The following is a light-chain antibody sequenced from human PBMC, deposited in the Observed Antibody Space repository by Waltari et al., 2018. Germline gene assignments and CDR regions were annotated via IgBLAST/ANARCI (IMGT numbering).Light chain of an antibody. J-gene: IGLJ2*01. CDR2: GND. Sequence: QSVLTQAPSVSGTPGQRVTISCSGTNYNIGSGPVTWYQQVPGMSPKLLIYGNDPRPSGVPSRFAGSKSGTSASLAISGLQSEDEADYYCATGDGRVNGVLFGGGTKVTVL. CDR3: ATGDGRVNGVL. CDR1: NYNIGSGP. V-gene: IGLV1-44*01.